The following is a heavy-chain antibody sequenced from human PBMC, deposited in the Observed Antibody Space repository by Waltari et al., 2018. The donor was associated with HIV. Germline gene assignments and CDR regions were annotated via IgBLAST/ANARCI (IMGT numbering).Heavy chain of an antibody. CDR1: GYTFTGYY. J-gene: IGHJ3*02. CDR3: ARDPRIAAPSDAAFDI. CDR2: INPNSGGT. D-gene: IGHD6-13*01. Sequence: QVQLVQSGAEVKKPGASVKVSCKASGYTFTGYYMHWVRQAPGQGLEWMGWINPNSGGTNSDQQFQGGVTMTRYTSISTAYMELSRLRSDDTAVYYCARDPRIAAPSDAAFDIWGQGTMVTVSS. V-gene: IGHV1-2*02.